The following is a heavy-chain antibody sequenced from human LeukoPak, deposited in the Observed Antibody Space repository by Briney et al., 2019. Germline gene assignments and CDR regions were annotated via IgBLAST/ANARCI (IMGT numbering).Heavy chain of an antibody. CDR1: GGSISSGGYY. CDR3: ARTPSEMVADY. Sequence: PSETLSLTCTVSGGSISSGGYYWSWIRQHPGKGLEWIGYIYYSGSTYYNPSLKSRVTISVDTSKNQFSLKLSSVTAADTAVYYCARTPSEMVADYWGQGTLVTVSS. CDR2: IYYSGST. V-gene: IGHV4-31*03. D-gene: IGHD5-24*01. J-gene: IGHJ4*02.